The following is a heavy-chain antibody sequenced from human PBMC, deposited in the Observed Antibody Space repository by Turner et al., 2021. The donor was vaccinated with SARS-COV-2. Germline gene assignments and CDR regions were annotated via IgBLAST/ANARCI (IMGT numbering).Heavy chain of an antibody. CDR2: IYYSGSN. Sequence: QLQLQESGPGLVKPSETLSLTCTVPGGSISSSSYYWGWIRQPPGKGLEWLGSIYYSGSNYYTPSLKSRVTISVDTSKNQFSLKLSSVTAADTAVYYCARQGREQWLASNWFDPWGQGTLVTVSS. CDR3: ARQGREQWLASNWFDP. CDR1: GGSISSSSYY. V-gene: IGHV4-39*01. D-gene: IGHD6-19*01. J-gene: IGHJ5*02.